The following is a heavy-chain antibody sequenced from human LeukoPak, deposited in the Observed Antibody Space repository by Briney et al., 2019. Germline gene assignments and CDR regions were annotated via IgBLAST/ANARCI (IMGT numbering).Heavy chain of an antibody. CDR3: ARGRGRNWEFDY. V-gene: IGHV1-8*01. CDR2: MNPNSGNT. J-gene: IGHJ4*02. CDR1: GYTFTSFD. D-gene: IGHD7-27*01. Sequence: ASVKVSCMASGYTFTSFDINWVRQATGQGLEWMGWMNPNSGNTGYAQKFQGRVTMTRNTSISTAYMELSSLRSEDTAVYYCARGRGRNWEFDYWGQGTPLTVSS.